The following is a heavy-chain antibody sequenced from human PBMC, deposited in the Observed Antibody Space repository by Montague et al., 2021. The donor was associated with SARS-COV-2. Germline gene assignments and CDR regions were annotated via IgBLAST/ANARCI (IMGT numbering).Heavy chain of an antibody. V-gene: IGHV3-11*01. CDR3: AAGYYVWGSYRSFDY. Sequence: SLRLSCAASGFTFSDYYLNWIRQAPGKGLEWVSYISSSGITKYYADSVKGRFIISRDNAKKSLYLQMNSLRAEDTAVYYCAAGYYVWGSYRSFDYWGQGTLLTVSS. J-gene: IGHJ4*02. CDR2: ISSSGITK. CDR1: GFTFSDYY. D-gene: IGHD3-16*02.